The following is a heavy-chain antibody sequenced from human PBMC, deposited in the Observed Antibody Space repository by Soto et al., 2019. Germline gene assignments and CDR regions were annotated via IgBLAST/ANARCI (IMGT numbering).Heavy chain of an antibody. V-gene: IGHV4-31*03. CDR3: ASKYYYDSSGTLDWFDP. J-gene: IGHJ5*02. D-gene: IGHD3-22*01. CDR1: GGSISSGGYY. Sequence: PSETLSLTCTVSGGSISSGGYYWSWIRQHPGKGLEWIGYIYYSGSTYYNPSLKSRVTISVDTSKNQFSLKLGSVTAADTAVYYCASKYYYDSSGTLDWFDPWGQGTLVTVSS. CDR2: IYYSGST.